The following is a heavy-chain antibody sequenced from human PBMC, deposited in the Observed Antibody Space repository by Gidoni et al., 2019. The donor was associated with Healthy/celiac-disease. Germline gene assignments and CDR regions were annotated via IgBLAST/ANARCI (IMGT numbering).Heavy chain of an antibody. V-gene: IGHV1-69*01. CDR1: GGTFSSYA. CDR3: ARVHPYCGGDCYSWDTYYYYGMDV. D-gene: IGHD2-21*01. J-gene: IGHJ6*02. CDR2: VIPIFGTA. Sequence: QVQLVQSGAEVKKPGSSVKVSCKASGGTFSSYALSWVRQAPGQGLEWMGGVIPIFGTANYEQKFQGRVTITADESTSTAYMELSSLRSEDTAVYYCARVHPYCGGDCYSWDTYYYYGMDVWGQGTTVTVSS.